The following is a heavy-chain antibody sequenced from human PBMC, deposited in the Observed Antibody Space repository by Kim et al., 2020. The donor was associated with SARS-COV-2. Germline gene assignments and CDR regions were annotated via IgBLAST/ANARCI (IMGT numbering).Heavy chain of an antibody. D-gene: IGHD3-22*01. CDR2: IIPLYGTL. V-gene: IGHV1-69*13. J-gene: IGHJ5*02. CDR3: ARGSSGWLDP. Sequence: SVKVSCTASGGTFSNYAISWVRQAPGQGLEWMGEIIPLYGTLNDAQKFQYRLKITADESTTTVYMELSSLTSADTAVYYCARGSSGWLDPWGQGTLVTVSS. CDR1: GGTFSNYA.